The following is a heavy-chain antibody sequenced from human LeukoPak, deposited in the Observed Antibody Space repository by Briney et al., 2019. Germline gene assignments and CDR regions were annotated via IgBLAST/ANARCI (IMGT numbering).Heavy chain of an antibody. V-gene: IGHV4-38-2*01. CDR2: FFQSEKS. Sequence: PSVTLSPTCGISGHSTTRGYYWAWFRQSPGKGPEWIATFFQSEKSFYNASLESRVIMSLDTSKSQFSLNLTSVTAADTAVYYCARVLPVPYLLDSWGQGTHVTVSS. CDR3: ARVLPVPYLLDS. D-gene: IGHD3-10*02. J-gene: IGHJ4*02. CDR1: GHSTTRGYY.